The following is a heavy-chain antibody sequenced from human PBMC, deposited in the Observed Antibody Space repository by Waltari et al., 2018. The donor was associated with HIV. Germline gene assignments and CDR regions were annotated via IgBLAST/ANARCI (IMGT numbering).Heavy chain of an antibody. CDR3: ARDFRGIAVAGRGMDV. D-gene: IGHD6-19*01. CDR1: GFTFSSYW. J-gene: IGHJ6*02. V-gene: IGHV3-74*01. Sequence: EVQLVESGGGLVQPGGSLRLSCAASGFTFSSYWMHWVRQAPGKGLVWVSRINSDGSSTSYADSVKGRFTISRDNAKNTLYLQMNSLRAEDTAVYYCARDFRGIAVAGRGMDVWGQGTTVTVSS. CDR2: INSDGSST.